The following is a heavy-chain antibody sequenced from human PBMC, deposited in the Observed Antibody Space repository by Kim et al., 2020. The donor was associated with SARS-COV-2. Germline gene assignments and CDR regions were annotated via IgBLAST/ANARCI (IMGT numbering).Heavy chain of an antibody. CDR1: GFTFSSYG. V-gene: IGHV3-33*01. D-gene: IGHD6-13*01. CDR3: ARDEGYSRSWSEETYYYYMDV. CDR2: IWYDGNNK. Sequence: GGSLRLSCAASGFTFSSYGMHWVRQAPGKGLEWVAVIWYDGNNKYYADSVKGRFTISRDNSKNTLYLQMNSLRAEDTAVYYCARDEGYSRSWSEETYYYYMDVWGKRTTVTVSS. J-gene: IGHJ6*03.